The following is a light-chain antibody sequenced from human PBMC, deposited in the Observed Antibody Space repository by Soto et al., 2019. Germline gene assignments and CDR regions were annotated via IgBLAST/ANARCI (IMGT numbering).Light chain of an antibody. CDR3: QTWGTGIHV. CDR2: LNSDGSH. J-gene: IGLJ1*01. Sequence: QPVLTQSPSASASLGASVKLTCTLSSGHISYAIAWHQQQPGKGPRYLMKLNSDGSHSKGDGIPDRFSGSSSGAERYLTISSLQSEDEADYYCQTWGTGIHVFGTGTKVTVL. CDR1: SGHISYA. V-gene: IGLV4-69*01.